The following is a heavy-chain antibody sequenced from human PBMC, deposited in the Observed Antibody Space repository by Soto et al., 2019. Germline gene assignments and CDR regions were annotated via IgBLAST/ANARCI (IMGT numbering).Heavy chain of an antibody. V-gene: IGHV1-18*01. CDR3: ARSKKGSFRQAFHDAFDI. CDR2: ISAYNGNT. D-gene: IGHD4-4*01. J-gene: IGHJ3*02. CDR1: GYTFTSYG. Sequence: ASVKVSCTASGYTFTSYGISWVRQAPGQGLEWMGWISAYNGNTNYAQKLQGRVTMTTDTSTSTAYMELRSLRSDDTAVYYCARSKKGSFRQAFHDAFDIWGQGTMVTVSS.